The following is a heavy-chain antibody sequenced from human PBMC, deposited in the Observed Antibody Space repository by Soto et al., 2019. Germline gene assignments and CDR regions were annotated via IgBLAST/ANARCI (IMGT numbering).Heavy chain of an antibody. D-gene: IGHD6-19*01. Sequence: LRLSCAASGFTFSSYGMHWVRQAPGKGLEWVAVIWYDGSNKYYADSVKGRFTISRDNSKNTLYLEMNSLRAEDTAVYYCARDSSGWYTMGYWGQGTLVTVSS. CDR3: ARDSSGWYTMGY. CDR1: GFTFSSYG. J-gene: IGHJ4*02. V-gene: IGHV3-33*01. CDR2: IWYDGSNK.